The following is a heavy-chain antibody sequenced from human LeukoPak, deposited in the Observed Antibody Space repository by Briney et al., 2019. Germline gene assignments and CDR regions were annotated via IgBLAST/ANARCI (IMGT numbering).Heavy chain of an antibody. J-gene: IGHJ6*04. CDR3: ARGSMVRGAIRPYYYYYGMDV. D-gene: IGHD3-10*01. Sequence: ASVKVSCKASGGTFSSYAISWVRQAPGQGLEWMGGIIPIFGTANYAQKFQGRVTITADKSTSTAYMELSSLRSEDTAVYYCARGSMVRGAIRPYYYYYGMDVWGKGTTVTVSS. CDR1: GGTFSSYA. V-gene: IGHV1-69*06. CDR2: IIPIFGTA.